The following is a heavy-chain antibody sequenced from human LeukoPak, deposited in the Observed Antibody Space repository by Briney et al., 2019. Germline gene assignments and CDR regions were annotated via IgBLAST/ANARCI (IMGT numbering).Heavy chain of an antibody. CDR1: GFTFGAFG. CDR2: IRFDGSNK. J-gene: IGHJ3*02. CDR3: AKDQGAYCGDDCYPDEFDI. V-gene: IGHV3-30*02. D-gene: IGHD2-21*02. Sequence: GGSLRLSCAASGFTFGAFGMHWVRQASGKGLEWVAFIRFDGSNKYYADSVKGRFTISRDNSKNTLYMQMNSLRTEDTAAYYCAKDQGAYCGDDCYPDEFDIWGQGTMVTVSS.